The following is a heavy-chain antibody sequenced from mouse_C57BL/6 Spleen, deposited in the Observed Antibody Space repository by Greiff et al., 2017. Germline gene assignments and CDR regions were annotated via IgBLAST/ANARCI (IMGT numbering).Heavy chain of an antibody. CDR1: GYTFTSYW. CDR2: INTSSGYT. CDR3: ARWGLRRDYYAMDY. Sequence: QVQLQQSGAELAKPGASVKLSCKASGYTFTSYWMHWVKQRPGQGLEWIGYINTSSGYTKYNQKFKDKATLTADKSYSTAYMQRSSQTYEDSAIYYCARWGLRRDYYAMDYWGQGTSVTVSS. V-gene: IGHV1-7*01. D-gene: IGHD2-4*01. J-gene: IGHJ4*01.